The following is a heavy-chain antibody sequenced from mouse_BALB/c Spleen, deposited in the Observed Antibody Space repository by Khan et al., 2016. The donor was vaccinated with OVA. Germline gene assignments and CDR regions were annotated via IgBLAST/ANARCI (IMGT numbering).Heavy chain of an antibody. CDR3: ARGGKGGFAY. CDR1: GFTFSDYG. J-gene: IGHJ3*01. Sequence: EVELVESGGGLVQPGGSRKLSCAASGFTFSDYGMAWVRQAPGKGPEWVAFVSSLAYNFYYADTVTGRITISRENAKNTLYLEMSSLRSEDTAMSYCARGGKGGFAYWGQGTLVPVSA. V-gene: IGHV5-15*02. CDR2: VSSLAYNF.